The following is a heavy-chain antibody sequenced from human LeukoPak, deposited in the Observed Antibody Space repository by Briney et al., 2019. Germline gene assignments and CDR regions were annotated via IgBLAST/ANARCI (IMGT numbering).Heavy chain of an antibody. V-gene: IGHV4-59*08. CDR1: GGSISISGYY. CDR2: VYYSGST. J-gene: IGHJ4*02. Sequence: SSETLSLTCTVSGGSISISGYYWSWIRQPPGKGLEWIGSVYYSGSTNYNPSLKSRVTILLDTSKNQFSLKLNSVTATDTAVFYCARQSGRLLDIWGQGILVTVSS. D-gene: IGHD3-9*01. CDR3: ARQSGRLLDI.